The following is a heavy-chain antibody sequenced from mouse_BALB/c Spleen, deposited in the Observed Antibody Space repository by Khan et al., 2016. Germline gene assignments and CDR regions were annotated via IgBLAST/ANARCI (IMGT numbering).Heavy chain of an antibody. Sequence: EVKLLESGGGLVQPGGSLKLSCAASGFNFSRYWMSWVRQAPGKGLEWIGEINPDSSTINYTPSLKDKFIISRDNAKNTLYLQMSKVRSEDTALYYCAGLHNYGRFAYWGQGTLVTVSA. CDR2: INPDSSTI. CDR1: GFNFSRYW. V-gene: IGHV4-1*02. CDR3: AGLHNYGRFAY. D-gene: IGHD1-2*01. J-gene: IGHJ3*01.